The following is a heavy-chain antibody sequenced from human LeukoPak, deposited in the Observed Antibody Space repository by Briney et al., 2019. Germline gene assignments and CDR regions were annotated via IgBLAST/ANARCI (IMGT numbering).Heavy chain of an antibody. Sequence: SETLSLTCAVYGGAFSGYYWSWIRQPPGKGLQWIGEINHSGSTNYNPSLKSRVTISVDTPKNQFSLKLSSVTAADTAVYYCARGMVYAIYNWFDPWGQGTLVTVSS. J-gene: IGHJ5*02. CDR1: GGAFSGYY. CDR2: INHSGST. D-gene: IGHD2-8*01. V-gene: IGHV4-34*01. CDR3: ARGMVYAIYNWFDP.